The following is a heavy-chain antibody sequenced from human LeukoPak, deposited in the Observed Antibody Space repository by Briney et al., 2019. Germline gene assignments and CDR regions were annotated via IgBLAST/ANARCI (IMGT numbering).Heavy chain of an antibody. CDR1: GGSISSGDYY. Sequence: SETLSLTCTVSGGSISSGDYYWRWIRQPPGKGLEWIGYIYYSGSTYYNPSLKIRVTISVDTSKNQFSLKLSSVTAADTAVYYCARIVGAGDAFDIWGQGTMVTVSS. CDR2: IYYSGST. D-gene: IGHD1-26*01. V-gene: IGHV4-30-4*08. CDR3: ARIVGAGDAFDI. J-gene: IGHJ3*02.